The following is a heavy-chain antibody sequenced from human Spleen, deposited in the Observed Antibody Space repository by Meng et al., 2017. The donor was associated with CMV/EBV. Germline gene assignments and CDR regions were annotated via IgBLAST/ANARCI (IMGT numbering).Heavy chain of an antibody. Sequence: LVGAGGGLVQPGGSLRLSCAASGLTISNYWMSWVRQAPGKGLEWVANIKKDGSEKYYVDSVKGRFSISRDNADNSLYLQMNNLRAEDTAVYYCRLGHYSQDWGQGTLVTVSS. J-gene: IGHJ4*02. CDR2: IKKDGSEK. CDR3: RLGHYSQD. CDR1: GLTISNYW. D-gene: IGHD4-17*01. V-gene: IGHV3-7*02.